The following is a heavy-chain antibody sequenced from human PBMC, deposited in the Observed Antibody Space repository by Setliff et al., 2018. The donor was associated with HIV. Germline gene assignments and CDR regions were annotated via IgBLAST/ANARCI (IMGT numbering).Heavy chain of an antibody. CDR2: IYSGTT. CDR1: GSSIYTRTHF. Sequence: ASETLSLTCTVSGSSIYTRTHFWGWIRQPPGKGLEWIASIYSGTTHYNPSLKSRVTISVDTSKNQFPLELSSVTATDTATYYCARHLAGDLDYWGQGTLVTVSS. J-gene: IGHJ4*02. V-gene: IGHV4-39*01. D-gene: IGHD7-27*01. CDR3: ARHLAGDLDY.